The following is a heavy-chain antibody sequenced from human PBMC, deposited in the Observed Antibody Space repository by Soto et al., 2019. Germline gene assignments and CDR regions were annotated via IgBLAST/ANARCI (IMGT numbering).Heavy chain of an antibody. D-gene: IGHD2-21*02. CDR1: GGSVNNGAYS. CDR2: IFRTGSA. Sequence: SETLSLTCNVSGGSVNNGAYSWSWIRQPPGKGLEWIGYIFRTGSAYYNPSLKSRVILSVDRSKYQLSLMLTSVTAADTAIYYCARGLSNRDKKWLDPWSQGTRGTASS. V-gene: IGHV4-30-2*01. J-gene: IGHJ5*02. CDR3: ARGLSNRDKKWLDP.